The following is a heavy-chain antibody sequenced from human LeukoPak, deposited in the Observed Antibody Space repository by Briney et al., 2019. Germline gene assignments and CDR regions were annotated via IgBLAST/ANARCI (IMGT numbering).Heavy chain of an antibody. Sequence: GGSLRLSCSASGFTFSTYWMSWVRQAPGKGLEWVANMRRDGNEIYYLDSVRGRFTISRDNAKNSLYLQMISLRAEDTAVYYCARDVISSSWYVDYWGQGTLVTVSS. CDR2: MRRDGNEI. J-gene: IGHJ4*02. V-gene: IGHV3-7*01. D-gene: IGHD6-13*01. CDR3: ARDVISSSWYVDY. CDR1: GFTFSTYW.